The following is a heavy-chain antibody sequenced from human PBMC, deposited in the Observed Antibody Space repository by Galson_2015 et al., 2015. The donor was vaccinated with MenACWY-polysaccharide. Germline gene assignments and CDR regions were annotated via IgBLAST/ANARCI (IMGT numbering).Heavy chain of an antibody. V-gene: IGHV3-23*01. Sequence: SLRLSCAASGFPFSNYAMTWVRQAPGKGLDWVSTISGTDANTYYSVSVRGRFTISRDNPKNTLFLQMNSLRAEDTAIYYCAKGLGSFDFWGLGTLVTVSS. CDR3: AKGLGSFDF. CDR1: GFPFSNYA. D-gene: IGHD3-10*01. CDR2: ISGTDANT. J-gene: IGHJ4*02.